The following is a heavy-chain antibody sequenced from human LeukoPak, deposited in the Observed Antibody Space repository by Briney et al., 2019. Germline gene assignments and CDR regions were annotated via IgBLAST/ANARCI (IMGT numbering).Heavy chain of an antibody. Sequence: GGSLRLSCAASGFTFSSYGMHWVRQAPGKGLEWVAVISYDGSNKYYADSVKGRFTISRDNSRNTLYLQMNSLRAEDTAVYYCAKLFSGDSYYFDYWGQGTLVTVSS. CDR3: AKLFSGDSYYFDY. J-gene: IGHJ4*02. CDR2: ISYDGSNK. D-gene: IGHD4-17*01. V-gene: IGHV3-30*18. CDR1: GFTFSSYG.